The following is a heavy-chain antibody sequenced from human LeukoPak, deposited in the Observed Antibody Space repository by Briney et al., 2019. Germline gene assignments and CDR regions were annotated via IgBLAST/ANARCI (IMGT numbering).Heavy chain of an antibody. CDR1: GDSITSSSYY. Sequence: PSETLSLTCTVSGDSITSSSYYWGWIRQPPGKGLEWIGTMYYTGTIYYNPSLKSRVTISLDTSKNQFSLSLSSVTAADTAVYYCARPIRNWGQGTLVIVSS. J-gene: IGHJ4*02. V-gene: IGHV4-39*07. CDR3: ARPIRN. CDR2: MYYTGTI.